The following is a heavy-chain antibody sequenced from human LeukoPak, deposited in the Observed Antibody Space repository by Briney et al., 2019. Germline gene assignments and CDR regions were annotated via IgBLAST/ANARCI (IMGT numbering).Heavy chain of an antibody. Sequence: SVKVSCKASGGTFSSYAISWVRQAPGQGLEWMGWTIPIFGTANYAQKFQGRVTITADESTSTAYMELSSLGSEDTAVYYCARDGQALERRSWFDPLGQGTLVTVSS. CDR3: ARDGQALERRSWFDP. CDR1: GGTFSSYA. CDR2: TIPIFGTA. J-gene: IGHJ5*02. D-gene: IGHD1-1*01. V-gene: IGHV1-69*13.